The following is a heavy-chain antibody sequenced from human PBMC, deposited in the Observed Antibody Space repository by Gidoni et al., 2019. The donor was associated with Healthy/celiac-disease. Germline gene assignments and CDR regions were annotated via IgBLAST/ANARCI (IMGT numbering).Heavy chain of an antibody. D-gene: IGHD6-13*01. CDR1: VFTFSSYA. CDR2: ISGSGGST. V-gene: IGHV3-23*01. Sequence: EVQLLESGGGLVQPGGSLRLSGAASVFTFSSYAISWVRQAPGKGLEWVSAISGSGGSTYYADSVKGRFTISRDNSKNTLYLQMNSLRAEDTAVYYCAKDTDPLAAAGTSEGLFDYWGQGTLVTVSS. J-gene: IGHJ4*02. CDR3: AKDTDPLAAAGTSEGLFDY.